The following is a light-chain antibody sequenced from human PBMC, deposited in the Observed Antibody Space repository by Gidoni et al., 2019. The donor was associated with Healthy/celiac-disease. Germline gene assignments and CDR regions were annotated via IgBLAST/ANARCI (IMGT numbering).Light chain of an antibody. J-gene: IGKJ1*01. CDR3: QQYGSSPRT. Sequence: PDTLSLSPGERATLTCRASQSVSSSYLAWYQQTPGQAPRLLIYGASSRATAIPDRFSGSGSGTDFTLTISRLEPEDFAVYYCQQYGSSPRTFGQXTKVEIK. V-gene: IGKV3-20*01. CDR2: GAS. CDR1: QSVSSSY.